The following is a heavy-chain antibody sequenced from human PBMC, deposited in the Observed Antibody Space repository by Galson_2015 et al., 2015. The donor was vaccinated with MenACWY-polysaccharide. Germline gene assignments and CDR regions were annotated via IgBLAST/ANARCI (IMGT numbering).Heavy chain of an antibody. D-gene: IGHD2-2*01. Sequence: PALVKPPPTLTLTCTFSGFSLRTSGVAVGWTRQPPGKALEWLALIHWDDDKRYSPSLKNRLPITKDTSKNQVVLTLTNMDPVDTATYYCAHQYASSWFDPWGQGTLVTVSS. CDR1: GFSLRTSGVA. CDR3: AHQYASSWFDP. J-gene: IGHJ5*02. V-gene: IGHV2-5*02. CDR2: IHWDDDK.